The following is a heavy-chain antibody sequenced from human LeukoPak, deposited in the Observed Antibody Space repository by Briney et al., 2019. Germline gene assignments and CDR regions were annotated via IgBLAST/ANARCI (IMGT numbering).Heavy chain of an antibody. V-gene: IGHV4-39*01. CDR2: ISHSGST. D-gene: IGHD3-10*01. CDR1: SGSIIINSSPFY. CDR3: LRYGSGNYYNTVDN. J-gene: IGHJ4*02. Sequence: SETLCLTCTVSSGSIIINSSPFYWGWIRRPPGKGLEWIVGISHSGSTYYYPSLRSRVPISVDTSKNQFSLRLSSVTAADTAVYYCLRYGSGNYYNTVDNWGQGTLVTVSS.